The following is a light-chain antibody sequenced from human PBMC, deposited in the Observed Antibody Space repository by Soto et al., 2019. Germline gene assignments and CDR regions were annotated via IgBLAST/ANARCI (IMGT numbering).Light chain of an antibody. J-gene: IGKJ4*01. Sequence: EIVMTQSPATLSVSPGERATLSCRASQSVSSSLAWYQQKPGQAPRLLIYGASSRATGIPDRFSGSGSGTDFTLTINRLEPDDFAVYYCQQYGSSPLTFGGGTRWIS. CDR1: QSVSSS. CDR2: GAS. V-gene: IGKV3-20*01. CDR3: QQYGSSPLT.